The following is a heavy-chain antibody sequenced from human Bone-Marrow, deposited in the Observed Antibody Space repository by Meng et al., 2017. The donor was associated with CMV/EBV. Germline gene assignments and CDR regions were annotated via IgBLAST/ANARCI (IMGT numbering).Heavy chain of an antibody. J-gene: IGHJ3*01. CDR2: ISRTYNT. Sequence: GESLKISCAASGFTFSDYYMSWIRQAPGKGLEWVSYISRTYNTGYIQSVKGRFTISGDNAKESLFLQMGSLRAEDAAVYYCARMRGAGPGGYFDLWGQG. V-gene: IGHV3-11*01. D-gene: IGHD3-10*01. CDR1: GFTFSDYY. CDR3: ARMRGAGPGGYFDL.